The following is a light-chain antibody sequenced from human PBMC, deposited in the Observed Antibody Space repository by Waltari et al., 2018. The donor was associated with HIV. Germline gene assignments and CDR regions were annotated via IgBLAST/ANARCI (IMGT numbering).Light chain of an antibody. V-gene: IGLV2-8*01. CDR1: DRDIGSTNF. Sequence: ALTQPPSASGSPGQSVHLTCTGGDRDIGSTNFVYWYQQHTGQPPQLMLYEVNKRPSGVSHRFSGATSGSVASLTVSGLQADDEADYYCSSYAGRDIRVVFGGGTKLTVL. J-gene: IGLJ2*01. CDR2: EVN. CDR3: SSYAGRDIRVV.